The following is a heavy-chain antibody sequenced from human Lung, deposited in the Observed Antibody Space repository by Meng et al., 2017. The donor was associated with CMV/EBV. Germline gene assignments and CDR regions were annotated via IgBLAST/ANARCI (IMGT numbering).Heavy chain of an antibody. CDR2: IYTSGTT. D-gene: IGHD6-19*01. V-gene: IGHV4-4*07. CDR3: ARAEADTGNFDY. Sequence: QLQLQGSGPGLVKPSETLSLTCTVSGGSISSYYWSWIRQSAGKGLEWIGRIYTSGTTIYNPSLKSRLTLSLDTSKNQFSLKLNSVTAADTAVYYCARAEADTGNFDYWGQGTLVTVSS. J-gene: IGHJ4*02. CDR1: GGSISSYY.